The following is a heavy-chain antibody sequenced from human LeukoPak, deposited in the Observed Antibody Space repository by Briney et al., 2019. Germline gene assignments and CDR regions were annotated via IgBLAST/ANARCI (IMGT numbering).Heavy chain of an antibody. J-gene: IGHJ6*03. D-gene: IGHD1-26*01. CDR1: EFSFGSYA. V-gene: IGHV3-23*01. CDR2: ISGSGDST. CDR3: AKGGGSYFRRVTYYYYYMDV. Sequence: PGGSLRLSCAASEFSFGSYAMSWVRQAPGKGLQWVSGISGSGDSTYYADSVNGRFTISRDNSKNTLYLQMISLRAEDTAVYYCAKGGGSYFRRVTYYYYYMDVWGKGTTVTVPS.